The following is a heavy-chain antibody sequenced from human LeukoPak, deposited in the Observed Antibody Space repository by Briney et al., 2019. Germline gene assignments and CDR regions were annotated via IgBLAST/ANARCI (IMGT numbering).Heavy chain of an antibody. CDR1: GFTFSGYG. Sequence: GGTLRLSCAASGFTFSGYGMSWVRQAPGKGLEWVSGISGSGGSTDYADSVKGRFTISRDKSKNTLYLQMNSLRAEDTAVYYCAKRANSSGWYVPFFDYWGQGTLVTVSS. J-gene: IGHJ4*02. CDR2: ISGSGGST. D-gene: IGHD6-19*01. CDR3: AKRANSSGWYVPFFDY. V-gene: IGHV3-23*01.